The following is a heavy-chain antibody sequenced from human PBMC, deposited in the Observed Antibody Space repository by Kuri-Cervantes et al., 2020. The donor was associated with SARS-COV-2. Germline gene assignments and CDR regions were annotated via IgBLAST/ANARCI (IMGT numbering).Heavy chain of an antibody. J-gene: IGHJ4*02. Sequence: GSLRLSCTVSGDSISSSSYYWGWIRQPPGKGLEWIGTIYYSGSTDYNPFLKSRVTISVDTSKNQFSLKLRSVTATDTAVYYCARLFSPWSVVGDYWGQGTLVTVSS. V-gene: IGHV4-39*01. CDR3: ARLFSPWSVVGDY. CDR2: IYYSGST. D-gene: IGHD1-1*01. CDR1: GDSISSSSYY.